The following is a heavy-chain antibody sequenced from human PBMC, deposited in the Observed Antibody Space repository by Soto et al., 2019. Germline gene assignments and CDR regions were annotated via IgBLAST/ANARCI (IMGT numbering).Heavy chain of an antibody. CDR3: AKDKGGTPYYIDS. Sequence: VLLLESGGGVVQPGRSLRLSCAVSGFHFGNYAMHWVRQAPGKGLEWVAAINWNSDKVAYAGSVLGRFTIFRDSAKNSLHLQMNDLTTEDTALYYCAKDKGGTPYYIDSWGQGILVTVSS. V-gene: IGHV3-9*01. CDR2: INWNSDKV. CDR1: GFHFGNYA. D-gene: IGHD6-25*01. J-gene: IGHJ4*02.